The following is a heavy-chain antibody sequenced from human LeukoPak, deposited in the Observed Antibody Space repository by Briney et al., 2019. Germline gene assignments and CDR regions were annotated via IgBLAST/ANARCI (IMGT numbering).Heavy chain of an antibody. J-gene: IGHJ4*02. CDR2: INFDGSTT. Sequence: PGGSLRLSCAASGFTFSSYWMHWVRQAPGKGLVWVSRINFDGSTTSCADSVKGRFNISRDNAKNTLYLQMNSLRAEDTAVYYCARGVATGDFDYWGQGTLVTVSS. D-gene: IGHD5-12*01. CDR3: ARGVATGDFDY. CDR1: GFTFSSYW. V-gene: IGHV3-74*01.